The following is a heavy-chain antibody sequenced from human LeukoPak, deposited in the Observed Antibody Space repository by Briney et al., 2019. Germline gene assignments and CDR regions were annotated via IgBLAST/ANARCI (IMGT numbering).Heavy chain of an antibody. CDR3: ARVDIAVAGFDY. J-gene: IGHJ4*02. V-gene: IGHV3-74*01. CDR1: GFTLSTYG. CDR2: INSDGSST. D-gene: IGHD6-19*01. Sequence: GGSLRLSCEASGFTLSTYGMHWVRQAPGKGLVWVSRINSDGSSTSYADSVKGRFTISRDNAKNTLYLQMNSLRGEDTAVYYCARVDIAVAGFDYWGQGTLVTVSS.